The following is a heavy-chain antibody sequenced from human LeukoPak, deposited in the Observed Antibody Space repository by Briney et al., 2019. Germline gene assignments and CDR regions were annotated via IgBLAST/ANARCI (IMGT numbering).Heavy chain of an antibody. CDR2: MSPDSGYT. J-gene: IGHJ4*02. CDR3: EIYTGYDSF. CDR1: GYTFTNYD. D-gene: IGHD5-12*01. Sequence: ASVKVSCKASGYTFTNYDINWVRQATGQGLEWMGWMSPDSGYTGYAQTFQGRVTLTRNTSVSTAFMELSSLRSEDTAVYYCEIYTGYDSFWGQGTLVTVSS. V-gene: IGHV1-8*02.